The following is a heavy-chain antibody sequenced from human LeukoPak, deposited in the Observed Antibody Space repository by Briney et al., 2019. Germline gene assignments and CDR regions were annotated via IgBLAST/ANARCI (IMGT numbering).Heavy chain of an antibody. J-gene: IGHJ6*03. Sequence: PSQTLSLTCTVSGGSISSSSYYWGWIRQPPGKGLEWIGSIYYSRSTYYNPSLKTRVTISVDTSKNQFPLKLSSVTAADTAVYYCARESSGNYSNPLGYMDVWGKGTTVTVSS. D-gene: IGHD3-10*01. V-gene: IGHV4-39*06. CDR1: GGSISSSSYY. CDR3: ARESSGNYSNPLGYMDV. CDR2: IYYSRST.